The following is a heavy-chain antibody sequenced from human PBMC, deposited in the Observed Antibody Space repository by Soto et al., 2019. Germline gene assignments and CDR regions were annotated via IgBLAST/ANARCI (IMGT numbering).Heavy chain of an antibody. D-gene: IGHD3-3*01. CDR2: IYYSGST. Sequence: QLQLQESGPGLVKPSETLSLTCTVSGGSISSSSYYWGWIRQPPGKGLEWIGRIYYSGSTYYNPSLQSRVTISVDTSKNQFSLKLSSVIAADTAVYYCARAGYYDFWSGNDYWGQGTLVTVSS. CDR1: GGSISSSSYY. CDR3: ARAGYYDFWSGNDY. J-gene: IGHJ4*02. V-gene: IGHV4-39*01.